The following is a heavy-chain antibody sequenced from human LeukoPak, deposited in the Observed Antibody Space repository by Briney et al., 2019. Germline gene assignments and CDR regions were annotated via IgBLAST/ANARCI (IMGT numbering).Heavy chain of an antibody. D-gene: IGHD2-2*01. Sequence: SETLSLTCTVSGGSITSGTYYWTWIRQPAGKGPEWIGRIYTSGSTTYNPSLESRVTISVDKSKNQFSLKLSSVTAADTAVYYCARDHAVAESPYWYFDLWGRGTLVTVSS. V-gene: IGHV4-61*02. CDR2: IYTSGST. CDR3: ARDHAVAESPYWYFDL. J-gene: IGHJ2*01. CDR1: GGSITSGTYY.